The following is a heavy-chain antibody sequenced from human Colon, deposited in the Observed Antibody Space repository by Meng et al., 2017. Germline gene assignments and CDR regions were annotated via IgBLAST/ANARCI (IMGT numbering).Heavy chain of an antibody. CDR3: AGGRPGSAPFDY. CDR1: GDSIRSS. V-gene: IGHV3-72*01. Sequence: VQLQESGPGVVKPSGTLSLTCAVSGDSIRSSNWWSWVRQPPGKGLEWVGRSRSKASGYTTEYAASVRGRFTVSRHDSENSLFLQMNSLKAEDTAVYYCAGGRPGSAPFDYWGRGTLVTVSS. J-gene: IGHJ4*02. CDR2: SRSKASGYTT. D-gene: IGHD1-26*01.